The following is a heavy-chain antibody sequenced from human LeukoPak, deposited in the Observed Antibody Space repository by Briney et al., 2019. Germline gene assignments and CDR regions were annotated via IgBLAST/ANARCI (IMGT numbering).Heavy chain of an antibody. V-gene: IGHV3-33*01. J-gene: IGHJ5*02. D-gene: IGHD2-2*01. CDR3: AGDSSTSLGWFDP. CDR1: GFTFSSYG. CDR2: IWYDGSNK. Sequence: GGPLRLSCAASGFTFSSYGMHWVRQAPGKGLEWVAVIWYDGSNKYYADSVKGRFTISRDNSKNTLYLQMNSLRAEDTAVYYCAGDSSTSLGWFDPRSQATLVTVSS.